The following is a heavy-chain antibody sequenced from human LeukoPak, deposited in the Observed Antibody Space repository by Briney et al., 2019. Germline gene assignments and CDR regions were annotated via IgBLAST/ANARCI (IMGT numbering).Heavy chain of an antibody. Sequence: GGSLRLSCVASGFTFHNHAMHWVRQGPEKGLEWVSGIYWNSGRTGYADSVRGRFTTSRGIAKNSVYLEMNSLRADDTALYYCTKDILPGGADVWGQGTTVTVSS. CDR1: GFTFHNHA. CDR2: IYWNSGRT. D-gene: IGHD4-17*01. J-gene: IGHJ6*01. CDR3: TKDILPGGADV. V-gene: IGHV3-9*01.